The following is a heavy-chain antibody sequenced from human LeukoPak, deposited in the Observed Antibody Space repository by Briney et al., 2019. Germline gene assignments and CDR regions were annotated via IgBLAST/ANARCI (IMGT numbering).Heavy chain of an antibody. CDR3: AREIAARSDFDY. V-gene: IGHV4-39*07. CDR1: GGSISSSSYY. Sequence: PSETLPLTCTVSGGSISSSSYYWGWIRQPPGKGLEWIGSIYYSGSTNYNPSLKSRVTISVDTSKNQFSLKLSSVTAADTAVYYCAREIAARSDFDYWGQGTLVTVSS. J-gene: IGHJ4*02. CDR2: IYYSGST. D-gene: IGHD6-6*01.